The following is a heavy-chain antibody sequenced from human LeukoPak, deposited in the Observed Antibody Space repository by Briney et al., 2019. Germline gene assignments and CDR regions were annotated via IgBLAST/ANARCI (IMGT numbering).Heavy chain of an antibody. CDR1: GDSINGFY. CDR2: IYYSGST. J-gene: IGHJ4*02. V-gene: IGHV4-59*01. Sequence: PLETLSLTCTVSGDSINGFYWSWIRQPPGKGLEWIGYIYYSGSTNYNPSLKSRVTISVDTSKNQFSLKLSSVTAADTAVYYCARGVVIAPQTFDYWGQGTLVTVSS. D-gene: IGHD2-21*01. CDR3: ARGVVIAPQTFDY.